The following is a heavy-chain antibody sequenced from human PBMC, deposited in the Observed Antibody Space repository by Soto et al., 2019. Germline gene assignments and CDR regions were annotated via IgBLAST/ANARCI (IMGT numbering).Heavy chain of an antibody. J-gene: IGHJ4*02. Sequence: ASVKVSCKASGFTFTSHGISWVRQAPGQGLEWLGWIIIYNGKTDYAQKLQGRVTMTTDKSTSTAYMELRSLRSDDTAVYYCARDRFGDFDYWGQGTPVTVSS. CDR3: ARDRFGDFDY. CDR2: IIIYNGKT. V-gene: IGHV1-18*01. CDR1: GFTFTSHG. D-gene: IGHD3-10*01.